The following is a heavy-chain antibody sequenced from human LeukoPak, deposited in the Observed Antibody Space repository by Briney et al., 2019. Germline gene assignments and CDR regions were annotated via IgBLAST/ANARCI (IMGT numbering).Heavy chain of an antibody. Sequence: SETLSLTCTVSGGSISTGDYYWSWIRQPPGKGLEWIGYIYYSGSTYYNPSLKSRVTISVDTSKNQFSLKLSSVTAADTAVYYCARSYPSYGMDVWGQGTTVTVSS. D-gene: IGHD2-2*02. V-gene: IGHV4-30-4*01. CDR1: GGSISTGDYY. CDR3: ARSYPSYGMDV. J-gene: IGHJ6*02. CDR2: IYYSGST.